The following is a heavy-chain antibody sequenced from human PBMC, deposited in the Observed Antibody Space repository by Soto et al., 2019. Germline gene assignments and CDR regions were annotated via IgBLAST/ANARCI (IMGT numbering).Heavy chain of an antibody. Sequence: SETLSLTCTVSGVSVSSGSFYWAWIRQPPGKGLEWIGFGSYSGTTNYKPSLKSRVTISVDTSRSQVSLKVSSLTAADTAVYYCARGATVTQFDYWGRGTLVTVSS. J-gene: IGHJ4*02. CDR1: GVSVSSGSFY. CDR2: GSYSGTT. D-gene: IGHD4-17*01. V-gene: IGHV4-61*01. CDR3: ARGATVTQFDY.